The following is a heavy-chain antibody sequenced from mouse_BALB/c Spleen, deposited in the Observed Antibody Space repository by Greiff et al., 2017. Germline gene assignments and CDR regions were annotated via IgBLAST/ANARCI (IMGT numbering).Heavy chain of an antibody. CDR3: ARSDRSAGRYGCDD. D-gene: IGHD1-2*01. CDR1: GSSFPSDYA. V-gene: IGHV3-2*02. J-gene: IGHJ2*01. CDR2: ISYSGST. Sequence: EVKLVESGPGLVKPSQSLSLTCTVTGSSFPSDYAWNWIRQFPGNTLEWPGYISYSGSTSDNPSLKRRISITRDTSKNQFFLQLNSVTTEDTATDYCARSDRSAGRYGCDDWGQGTTLTVSA.